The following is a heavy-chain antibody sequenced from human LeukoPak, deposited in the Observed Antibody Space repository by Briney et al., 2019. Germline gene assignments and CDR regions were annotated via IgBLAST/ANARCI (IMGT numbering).Heavy chain of an antibody. CDR2: ISGSGVSI. CDR1: GFPLGTYG. J-gene: IGHJ1*01. CDR3: AKVGWYGDLEH. D-gene: IGHD3-10*01. Sequence: GGSLRLSCEGSGFPLGTYGMTWVRHAPGRGLEWVATISGSGVSIYYADSVKDRFTISRDNNENTVSLQMNSLRVEDTALYYCAKVGWYGDLEHWGQGTQVAVSS. V-gene: IGHV3-23*01.